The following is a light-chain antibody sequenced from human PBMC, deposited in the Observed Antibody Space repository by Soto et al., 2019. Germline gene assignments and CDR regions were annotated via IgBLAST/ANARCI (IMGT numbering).Light chain of an antibody. CDR1: QDISNY. Sequence: DIQMTQSPSSLSASVGDRVTITCQASQDISNYLNWYQQKPGKAPKLLIYDASNLETGVPSRFSGSGSRTDFSFTISSLQPEDVAIYYCHQYDNLPPTFGQGTRLEIK. V-gene: IGKV1-33*01. CDR3: HQYDNLPPT. J-gene: IGKJ5*01. CDR2: DAS.